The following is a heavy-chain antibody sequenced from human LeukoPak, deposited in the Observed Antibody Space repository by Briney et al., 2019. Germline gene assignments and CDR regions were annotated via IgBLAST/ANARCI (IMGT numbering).Heavy chain of an antibody. J-gene: IGHJ5*02. CDR2: IYYSGST. CDR1: GGSISTNSYY. V-gene: IGHV4-31*03. D-gene: IGHD3-10*01. Sequence: PSETLSLTCSVSGGSISTNSYYWSWIRQHPGKGLEWIGYIYYSGSTYYNPSLKSRVTISVDTSKNQFSLKLSSVTAADTAVYYCARGGGWTVRGVIKGNWFDPWGQGTLVTVSS. CDR3: ARGGGWTVRGVIKGNWFDP.